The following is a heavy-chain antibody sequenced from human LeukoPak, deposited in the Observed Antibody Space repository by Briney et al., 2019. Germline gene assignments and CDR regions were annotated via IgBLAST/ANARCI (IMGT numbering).Heavy chain of an antibody. D-gene: IGHD7-27*01. Sequence: MTSETLSLTCTVSGGSISSYYWSWIRQPPGKGLEWIGYIYYSGSTNYNPSLKSRVTISVDTSKNQFSLKLSSVTAADTAVYYCARGQANWGSMYYFDYWGQGTLVTVSS. CDR3: ARGQANWGSMYYFDY. J-gene: IGHJ4*02. CDR2: IYYSGST. CDR1: GGSISSYY. V-gene: IGHV4-59*01.